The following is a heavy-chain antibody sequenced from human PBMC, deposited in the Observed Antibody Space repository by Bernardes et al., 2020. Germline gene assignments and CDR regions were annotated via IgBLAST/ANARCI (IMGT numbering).Heavy chain of an antibody. Sequence: SETLSLTCAVYGGSFSGYYWSWIRQPPGKGLEWIGEINHSGSTNYNPSLKSRVTISVDTSKNQFSLKLSSVTAADTAVYYCARGQRGRIFGVAGGDYWGQGTLVTVSS. D-gene: IGHD3-3*01. J-gene: IGHJ4*02. CDR2: INHSGST. CDR1: GGSFSGYY. CDR3: ARGQRGRIFGVAGGDY. V-gene: IGHV4-34*01.